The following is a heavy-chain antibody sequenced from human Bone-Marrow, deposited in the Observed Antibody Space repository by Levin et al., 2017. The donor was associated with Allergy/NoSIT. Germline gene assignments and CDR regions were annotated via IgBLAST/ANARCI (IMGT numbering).Heavy chain of an antibody. J-gene: IGHJ5*01. CDR1: GGSFSGYY. CDR3: ARGLDYDYVWGSYHSRDWFDS. V-gene: IGHV4-34*01. CDR2: INHSGST. D-gene: IGHD3-16*02. Sequence: SETLSLTCAVYGGSFSGYYWNWIRQPPGKGLEWIGEINHSGSTNYNPSLKSRVTISVDTSKNQFSLKLSSVTAADTAVYYCARGLDYDYVWGSYHSRDWFDSWGQGTLVTVSS.